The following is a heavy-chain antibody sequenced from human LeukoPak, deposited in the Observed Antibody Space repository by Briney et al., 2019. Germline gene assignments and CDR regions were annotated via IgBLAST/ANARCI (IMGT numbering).Heavy chain of an antibody. D-gene: IGHD4-17*01. V-gene: IGHV4-38-2*02. CDR1: GYSISSGYY. Sequence: SETLSLTCTVSGYSISSGYYWGWIRQPPGKGLEWIGNIYHSGSTYYNPSLKSRVTISVDTSKNQFSLKLSSVTAADTAVYYCARDLADYGDYGEGGWFDPWGQGTLVTVSS. CDR2: IYHSGST. CDR3: ARDLADYGDYGEGGWFDP. J-gene: IGHJ5*02.